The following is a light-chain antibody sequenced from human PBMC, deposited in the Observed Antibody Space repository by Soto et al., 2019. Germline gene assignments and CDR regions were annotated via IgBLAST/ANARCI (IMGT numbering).Light chain of an antibody. CDR3: SSYAGSNNFV. V-gene: IGLV2-8*01. J-gene: IGLJ1*01. CDR1: SSDIGAYIY. CDR2: EVS. Sequence: QSVLTXPPSASGSPGQSVTISCTGTSSDIGAYIYVSWYQQHPGKAPKLMISEVSRRPSGVPERFSGSKSGNTASLTVSGLQADDEAHYYCSSYAGSNNFVFGTGTKVTVL.